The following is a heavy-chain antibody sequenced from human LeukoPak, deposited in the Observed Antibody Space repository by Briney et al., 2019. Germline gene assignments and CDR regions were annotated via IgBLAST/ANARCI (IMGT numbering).Heavy chain of an antibody. D-gene: IGHD6-13*01. CDR2: IIPIFGTA. Sequence: ASVKVSCKASGYTFTCYYMHWVRQAPGQGLEWMGRIIPIFGTANYAQKFQGRVTITTDESTSTAYMELSSLRSEDTAVYYCARDRAYSSRPYYFDYWGQGTLVTVSS. V-gene: IGHV1-69*05. CDR3: ARDRAYSSRPYYFDY. J-gene: IGHJ4*02. CDR1: GYTFTCYY.